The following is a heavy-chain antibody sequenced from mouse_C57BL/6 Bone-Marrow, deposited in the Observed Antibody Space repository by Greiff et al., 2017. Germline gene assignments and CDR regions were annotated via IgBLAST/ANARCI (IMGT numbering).Heavy chain of an antibody. CDR2: IDPENGDT. J-gene: IGHJ3*01. CDR1: GFNIKDDY. Sequence: VHVKQSGAELVRPGASVKLSCTASGFNIKDDYMHWVKQRPEQGLEWIGWIDPENGDTEYASKFQGKATITADTSSNTAYLQLSSLTSEDTAGYYCTTGFAYWGQGTLVTVSA. V-gene: IGHV14-4*01. CDR3: TTGFAY.